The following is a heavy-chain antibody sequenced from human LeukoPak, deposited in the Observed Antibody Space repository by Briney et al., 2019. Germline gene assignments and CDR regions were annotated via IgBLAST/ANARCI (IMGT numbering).Heavy chain of an antibody. CDR3: ARASTPRVIASFDY. CDR1: GLTLSNYA. J-gene: IGHJ4*02. D-gene: IGHD2-21*01. Sequence: QSGGSLRLSCVASGLTLSNYAMTWVRQAPGKGLEWVSGISGSGGSTYYADSVKGRFTISRDNSKNTLYLQMNSLRAEDTAVYYCARASTPRVIASFDYWGQGSLVTVSS. V-gene: IGHV3-23*01. CDR2: ISGSGGST.